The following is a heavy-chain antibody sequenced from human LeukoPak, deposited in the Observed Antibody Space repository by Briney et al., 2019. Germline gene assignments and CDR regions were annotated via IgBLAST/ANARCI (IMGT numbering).Heavy chain of an antibody. CDR1: GFTFGDYI. V-gene: IGHV3-23*01. CDR2: ISGSGIST. Sequence: GGSLRLSCLASGFTFGDYIMNWVRQTPGKGLEWVSSISGSGISTYYADSVKGRFTISRDNSQNTLYLQMNSLRAEDTAVYYCANHTLIRGVTNWFDPWGQGTLVTVSS. J-gene: IGHJ5*02. CDR3: ANHTLIRGVTNWFDP. D-gene: IGHD3-10*01.